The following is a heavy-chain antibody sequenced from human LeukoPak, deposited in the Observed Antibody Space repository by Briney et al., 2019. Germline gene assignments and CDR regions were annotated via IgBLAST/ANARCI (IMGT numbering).Heavy chain of an antibody. J-gene: IGHJ4*02. V-gene: IGHV3-30-3*01. CDR2: ILYDGSKE. D-gene: IGHD6-19*01. CDR3: ARDRGLLDGSSGWYFDY. CDR1: GFTFSSYA. Sequence: GGSLRLSCAVSGFTFSSYAMHWVRQAPGKGLEWVAIILYDGSKEYYADSVKGRFTISRDNSKNTLYLQMNSLRPEDSAVYYCARDRGLLDGSSGWYFDYWGQGTLVTVSS.